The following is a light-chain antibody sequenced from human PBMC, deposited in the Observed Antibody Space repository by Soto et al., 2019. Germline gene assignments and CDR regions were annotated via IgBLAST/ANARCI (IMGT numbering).Light chain of an antibody. V-gene: IGLV2-8*01. CDR3: SSYTGGNPSYV. CDR1: SSDVGGYDY. Sequence: ALTQPPSASGSPGQSVTISCTGTSSDVGGYDYVSWYQQHPGKAPKLMIYGVTIRPSGVSDRFSGSKSGNTASLTVSGLQAEDEADYYCSSYTGGNPSYVFGTGTKVTVL. J-gene: IGLJ1*01. CDR2: GVT.